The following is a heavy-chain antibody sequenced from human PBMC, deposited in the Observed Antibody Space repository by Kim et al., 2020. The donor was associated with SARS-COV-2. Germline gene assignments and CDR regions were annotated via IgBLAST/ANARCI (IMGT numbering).Heavy chain of an antibody. D-gene: IGHD3-10*01. V-gene: IGHV3-9*01. Sequence: GGSLRLSCAASGFTFDDYAMHWVRQAPGKGLEWVSGISWNSGSIGYADSVKGRFTISRDNAKNSLYLQMNSLRAEDTALYYCAKDRIWFGEFDYWGQGTLVTVSS. CDR3: AKDRIWFGEFDY. CDR2: ISWNSGSI. J-gene: IGHJ4*02. CDR1: GFTFDDYA.